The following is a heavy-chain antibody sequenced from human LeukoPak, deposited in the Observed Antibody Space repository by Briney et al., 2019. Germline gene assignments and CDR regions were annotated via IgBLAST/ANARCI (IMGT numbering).Heavy chain of an antibody. CDR3: AKTLRPAHYTAMDI. V-gene: IGHV3-23*01. J-gene: IGHJ6*02. Sequence: GGSLRLSCSASGFTFSTYAMTWVRQAPGKGLKWVSAISGSGGSTYYTDSVKGRFTISRDNSKNTLYLQMSSLRAEDTAVYYCAKTLRPAHYTAMDIWGQGTTVTVSS. CDR1: GFTFSTYA. CDR2: ISGSGGST.